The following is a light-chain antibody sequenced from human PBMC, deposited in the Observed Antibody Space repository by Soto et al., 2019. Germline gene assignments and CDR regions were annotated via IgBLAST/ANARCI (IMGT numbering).Light chain of an antibody. V-gene: IGKV3-11*01. J-gene: IGKJ4*01. CDR1: QSVGSF. CDR2: DAS. Sequence: EVVLTQSPATLSLSPGERATLSCRASQSVGSFLGWYRQRPGQAPRLLIYDASNRATGIPARFSGSGSGTDFTLTISSLDPEDFAVYYCQQRGSWPLTFGGGTRVEIK. CDR3: QQRGSWPLT.